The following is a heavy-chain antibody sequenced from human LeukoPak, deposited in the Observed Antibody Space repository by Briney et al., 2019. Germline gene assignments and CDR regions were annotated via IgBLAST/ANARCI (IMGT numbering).Heavy chain of an antibody. CDR1: GFTFSSYS. V-gene: IGHV3-21*04. Sequence: KPGGSLRLSCAASGFTFSSYSMNWVRQAPGKGLEWVSSISSGSNYIYYADSVKGRFTISRDNAKNSLYLQMNSLRVEDTAVYYCARASNGGFDYWGQGTLVTVSS. J-gene: IGHJ4*02. D-gene: IGHD2-8*01. CDR2: ISSGSNYI. CDR3: ARASNGGFDY.